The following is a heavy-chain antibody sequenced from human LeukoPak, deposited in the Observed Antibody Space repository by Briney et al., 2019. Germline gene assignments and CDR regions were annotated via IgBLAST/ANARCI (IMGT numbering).Heavy chain of an antibody. D-gene: IGHD2-21*01. J-gene: IGHJ4*02. CDR2: ISGNDDGT. CDR1: GFTFSTCG. Sequence: GGSLRLSCTASGFTFSTCGMTWVRQAPGKGLEWVSSISGNDDGTYYADSVKGRFSISRDNSKNTLYLQMDSLRGEDTAVYYCAKDFRIGYSAHFDYWGQGALVTVSS. V-gene: IGHV3-23*01. CDR3: AKDFRIGYSAHFDY.